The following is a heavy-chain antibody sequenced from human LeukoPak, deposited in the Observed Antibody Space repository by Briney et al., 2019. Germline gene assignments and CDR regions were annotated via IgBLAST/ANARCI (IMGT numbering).Heavy chain of an antibody. Sequence: PGGSLRLSCAASGFTFSNYWMHWVRQVPGKGLVWVSRINTGGSSTTYADSVKGRFTIDRDNAKNTLYLQMNSLRAEDTAVYYCATDLDSSYYYYYMDVWGKGTTVTVS. CDR1: GFTFSNYW. D-gene: IGHD2/OR15-2a*01. V-gene: IGHV3-74*01. J-gene: IGHJ6*03. CDR2: INTGGSST. CDR3: ATDLDSSYYYYYMDV.